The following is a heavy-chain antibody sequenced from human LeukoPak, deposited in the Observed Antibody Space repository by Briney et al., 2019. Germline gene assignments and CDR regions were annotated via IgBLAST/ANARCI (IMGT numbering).Heavy chain of an antibody. CDR1: GDSVSSNSVA. CDR2: TYYGSRWYN. CDR3: ARDPEFGVDALDV. V-gene: IGHV6-1*01. D-gene: IGHD3-16*01. J-gene: IGHJ3*01. Sequence: SQTLSLTCAISGDSVSSNSVAWNWIRQSPSRGLQWLGRTYYGSRWYNDYALFVKSRITIKPDTSKNQFSLQLKSVTPEDTAVYYCARDPEFGVDALDVWAQGTMVIVSS.